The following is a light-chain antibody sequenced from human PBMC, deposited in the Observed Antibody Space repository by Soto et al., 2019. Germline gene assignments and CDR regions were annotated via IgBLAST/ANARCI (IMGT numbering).Light chain of an antibody. CDR1: SSDVGDYEH. CDR3: GLFTSSATWV. V-gene: IGLV2-18*01. CDR2: DVI. J-gene: IGLJ3*02. Sequence: QSALTQPPSVSGSPGQSVTISCTVTSSDVGDYEHVSWYQLAPGTAPKLLISDVINRPSGVPDRFSGSKSGNTPSLTISGLQAEDDADYYCGLFTSSATWVFGGGTKVTVL.